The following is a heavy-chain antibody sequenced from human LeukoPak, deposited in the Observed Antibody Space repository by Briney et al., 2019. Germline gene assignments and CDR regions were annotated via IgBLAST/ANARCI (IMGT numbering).Heavy chain of an antibody. Sequence: ASVKASCKASGYSFTDFYMHWVRQAPGQGLEWMGWINPESGGTNYAQKFQGRVTMTRDTSISTAYMELSSLRSDDTAVYFCARVTFGGVLFPYWGQGTLVTVSS. D-gene: IGHD3-16*01. CDR2: INPESGGT. V-gene: IGHV1-2*02. J-gene: IGHJ4*02. CDR1: GYSFTDFY. CDR3: ARVTFGGVLFPY.